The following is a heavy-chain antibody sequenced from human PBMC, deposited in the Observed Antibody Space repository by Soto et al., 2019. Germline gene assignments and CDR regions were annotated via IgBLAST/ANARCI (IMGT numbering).Heavy chain of an antibody. CDR2: LIPLFGTT. CDR3: ARGPNWGYRFDS. V-gene: IGHV1-69*06. J-gene: IGHJ4*02. Sequence: QVQLVQSGAEVKKPGSSVKVSCEASGGTFSGHAISWVRQAPGQGPEWMGGLIPLFGTTQHAQNFQDRLTITADKSTSPAYIELTSLRFEDTAIYYCARGPNWGYRFDSWGQGTLVTVSS. D-gene: IGHD7-27*01. CDR1: GGTFSGHA.